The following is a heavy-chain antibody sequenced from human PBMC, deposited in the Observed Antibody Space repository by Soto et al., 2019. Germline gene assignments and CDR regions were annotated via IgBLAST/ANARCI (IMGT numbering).Heavy chain of an antibody. J-gene: IGHJ4*02. Sequence: PSETLSLTCTVSGGSVSSSSYYWGWIRQPPGKGLEWIGSIHYSGNTYYNPSLKSRLTISVDTSKDQFSLKLTSVTAADTAVYFCARRKPYCRGGSCYSGGFDYWGQGTLVTVSS. CDR3: ARRKPYCRGGSCYSGGFDY. V-gene: IGHV4-39*01. CDR2: IHYSGNT. D-gene: IGHD2-15*01. CDR1: GGSVSSSSYY.